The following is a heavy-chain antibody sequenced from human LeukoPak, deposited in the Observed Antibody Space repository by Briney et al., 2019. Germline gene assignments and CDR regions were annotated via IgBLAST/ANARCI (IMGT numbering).Heavy chain of an antibody. CDR2: IWYDGSNK. V-gene: IGHV3-33*01. J-gene: IGHJ6*02. CDR3: ARLLVPAVKNYYYYGMDV. CDR1: GFTFSSYG. Sequence: GRSLRLSCAASGFTFSSYGMHWVRQAPGKGLEWVAVIWYDGSNKYYADSVKGRFTISRDNSKNTLYLQMNSLRAEDTAVYYCARLLVPAVKNYYYYGMDVWGQGTTVTASS. D-gene: IGHD2-2*01.